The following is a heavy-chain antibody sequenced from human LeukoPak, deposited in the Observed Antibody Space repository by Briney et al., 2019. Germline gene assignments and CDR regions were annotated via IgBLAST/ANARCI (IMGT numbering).Heavy chain of an antibody. CDR2: INPSGGST. V-gene: IGHV1-46*01. Sequence: ASVKVSCKASGYTFTSYYMHWVRQAPGQGLEWMGIINPSGGSTSYAQKFQGRVTMTRDTSTSTVYMELSSLRSEDTAVYYCARADYYGSGSYYNLCDYWGQGTLVTVSS. D-gene: IGHD3-10*01. CDR1: GYTFTSYY. J-gene: IGHJ4*02. CDR3: ARADYYGSGSYYNLCDY.